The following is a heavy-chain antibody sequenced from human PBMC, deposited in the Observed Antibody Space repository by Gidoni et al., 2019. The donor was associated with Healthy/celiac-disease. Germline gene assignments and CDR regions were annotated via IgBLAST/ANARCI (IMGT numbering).Heavy chain of an antibody. D-gene: IGHD6-13*01. V-gene: IGHV3-11*01. Sequence: QVQLVESGGGLVKPGGSLRLSCAASGFSFSDYYRSWIRQAPGKGLEWVSYISSSGSTIYYADSVKGRFTISRDNAKNSLYLQMNSLRAEDTAVYYCARDKPQYSSSWSPFDYWGQGTLVTVSS. CDR2: ISSSGSTI. CDR3: ARDKPQYSSSWSPFDY. J-gene: IGHJ4*02. CDR1: GFSFSDYY.